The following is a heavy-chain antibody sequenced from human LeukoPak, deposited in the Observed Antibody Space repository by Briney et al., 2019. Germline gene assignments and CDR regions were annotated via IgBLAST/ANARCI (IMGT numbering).Heavy chain of an antibody. V-gene: IGHV4-38-2*01. Sequence: SETLSLTCAVPGYSISSGYYWGWIRQPPGKGLEWIGSIYHSGSTYYNPSLKSRVTISVDTSKNQFSLKLSSVTAADTAVYYCARANYCDSSGSIANWFDPWGQGTLVTVSS. CDR1: GYSISSGYY. D-gene: IGHD3-22*01. J-gene: IGHJ5*02. CDR3: ARANYCDSSGSIANWFDP. CDR2: IYHSGST.